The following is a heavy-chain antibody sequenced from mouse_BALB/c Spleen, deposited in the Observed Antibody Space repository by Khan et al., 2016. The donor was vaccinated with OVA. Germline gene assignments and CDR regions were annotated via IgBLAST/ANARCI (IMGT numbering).Heavy chain of an antibody. CDR3: TNGNNSWFAY. J-gene: IGHJ3*01. V-gene: IGHV5-9-1*01. CDR2: FSSAGIYT. Sequence: EVELVESGGGLVKPGGSLKLPRSASGVTFSTFVMSSARQPPEMRLESVATFSSAGIYTYYSDSVMGRFPISSANAKNTLYLQLNSLRSEYTDMYYCTNGNNSWFAYWGQGTLVTGSA. CDR1: GVTFSTFV. D-gene: IGHD1-1*01.